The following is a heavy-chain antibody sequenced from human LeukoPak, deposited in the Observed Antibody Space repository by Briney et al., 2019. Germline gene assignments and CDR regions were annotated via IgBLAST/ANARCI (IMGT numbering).Heavy chain of an antibody. Sequence: SETLSLTCTVSGGSISSSSYYWGWIRQPPGKGLEWIGSIYYSGSTYYNPSLKSRVTISVDTSKNQFSLKLSSVIAADTAVYYCARHEAGARRGWYGGFDYWGQGTLVTVSS. J-gene: IGHJ4*02. CDR3: ARHEAGARRGWYGGFDY. D-gene: IGHD6-19*01. CDR1: GGSISSSSYY. V-gene: IGHV4-39*01. CDR2: IYYSGST.